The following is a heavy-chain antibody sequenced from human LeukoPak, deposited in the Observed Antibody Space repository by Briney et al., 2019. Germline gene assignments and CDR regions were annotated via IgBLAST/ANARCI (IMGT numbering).Heavy chain of an antibody. CDR1: GFTFSSYA. Sequence: PGGSLRLSCAASGFTFSSYAMSWVRQAPGKGLEWVSAISGSGGSTYYADSVKGRFTISRDNSKNTLYLQMNSLRAEDTAVYYCAKGIAVLSGSYTDYWGQGTLVTVSS. D-gene: IGHD1-26*01. V-gene: IGHV3-23*01. CDR2: ISGSGGST. CDR3: AKGIAVLSGSYTDY. J-gene: IGHJ4*02.